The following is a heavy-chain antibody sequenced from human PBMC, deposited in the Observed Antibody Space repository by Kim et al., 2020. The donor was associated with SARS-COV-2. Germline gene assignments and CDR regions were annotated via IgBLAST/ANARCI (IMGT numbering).Heavy chain of an antibody. CDR1: GFTFGAYA. CDR2: ISWNSGSI. CDR3: AKGGGAAALYSSSWYDY. V-gene: IGHV3-9*01. D-gene: IGHD6-13*01. Sequence: GGSLRLSCAASGFTFGAYAMHWVRQAPGKGLEWVSGISWNSGSIGYADSVKGRFTISRDNAKNSLYLQMNSLRAEDTALYYCAKGGGAAALYSSSWYDYWGQGTLVTVSS. J-gene: IGHJ4*02.